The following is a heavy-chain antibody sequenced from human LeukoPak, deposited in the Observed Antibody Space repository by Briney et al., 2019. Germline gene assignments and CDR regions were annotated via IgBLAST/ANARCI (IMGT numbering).Heavy chain of an antibody. CDR2: ISGGGRRT. J-gene: IGHJ4*02. CDR1: GFNFSRNA. CDR3: ARERDSSGYSYSRY. D-gene: IGHD3-22*01. Sequence: GGSLRLSCAASGFNFSRNAITWVRQAPGKGLKWVSAISGGGRRTYYADSVKGRFTISRDNSKNTVYLQMNSLRAEDTAVYYCARERDSSGYSYSRYWGQGTLVTVSS. V-gene: IGHV3-23*01.